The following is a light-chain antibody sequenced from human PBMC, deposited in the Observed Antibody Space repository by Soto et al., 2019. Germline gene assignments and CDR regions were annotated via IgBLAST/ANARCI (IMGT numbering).Light chain of an antibody. J-gene: IGLJ3*02. CDR2: SIN. CDR1: YSNIGSNF. CDR3: SSWDDSLDGPV. Sequence: QSVLTQPPSASATPGQTVTISCSGRYSNIGSNFVSWYQRLPGTAPKLLIYSINQRPSEVPDRFSGSKSGTSASLTISGLQSEDEADYFCSSWDDSLDGPVFGGGTQLTVL. V-gene: IGLV1-44*01.